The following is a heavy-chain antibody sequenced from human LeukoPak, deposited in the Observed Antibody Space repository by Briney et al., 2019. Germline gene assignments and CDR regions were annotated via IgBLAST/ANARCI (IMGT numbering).Heavy chain of an antibody. V-gene: IGHV4-34*01. D-gene: IGHD3-22*01. Sequence: SETLSLTCAVYGGSFSGYYWSWIRQPPGKGLEWIGEINHSGSTNYNPSLKSRVTISVDTSKNQFSLKLSSVTAAHTAVYYCARASPHYYDSSGGFDYWGQGTLVTVSS. CDR1: GGSFSGYY. CDR2: INHSGST. J-gene: IGHJ4*02. CDR3: ARASPHYYDSSGGFDY.